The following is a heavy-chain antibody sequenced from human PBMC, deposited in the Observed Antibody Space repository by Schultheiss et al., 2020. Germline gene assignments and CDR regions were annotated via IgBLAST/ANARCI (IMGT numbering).Heavy chain of an antibody. V-gene: IGHV4-61*02. Sequence: SETLSLTCTVSGGSISSGSYYWSWIRQPAGKGLEWIGRIYTSGSTNYTPSLKSRVSVSQDTSKNQFSLKMTSMTAADAAVYYCARAGNWFDPWGQGTLVTV. J-gene: IGHJ5*02. CDR1: GGSISSGSYY. CDR2: IYTSGST. CDR3: ARAGNWFDP.